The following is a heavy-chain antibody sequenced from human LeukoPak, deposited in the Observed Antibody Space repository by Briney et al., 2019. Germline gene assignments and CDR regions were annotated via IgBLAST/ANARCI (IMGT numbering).Heavy chain of an antibody. V-gene: IGHV3-23*01. CDR3: AKAGRWYGDAHPIYYYYYGMDV. J-gene: IGHJ6*02. CDR1: GFTFSSYA. Sequence: GASLRLSCAASGFTFSSYAMSWVRQAPGKGLEWVSAISGSGGSTYYADSVKGRFTISRDNSKNTLYLQMNSLRAEDTAVCYCAKAGRWYGDAHPIYYYYYGMDVWGQGTTVTVSS. CDR2: ISGSGGST. D-gene: IGHD4-17*01.